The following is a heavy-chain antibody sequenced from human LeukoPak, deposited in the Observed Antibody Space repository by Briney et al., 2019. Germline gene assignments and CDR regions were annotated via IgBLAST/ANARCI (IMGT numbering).Heavy chain of an antibody. D-gene: IGHD3-10*01. J-gene: IGHJ4*02. CDR2: ISSSGTI. CDR1: GFTFSSYE. CDR3: ARMHGEIDS. V-gene: IGHV3-48*03. Sequence: SGGSLRLSCAASGFTFSSYEMNWVRQAPGKGLEWVSYISSSGTIHYADSVKGRFTISRDNAKNSLYLQMNSLRAEDTAVYYCARMHGEIDSWGQGTLVTVSS.